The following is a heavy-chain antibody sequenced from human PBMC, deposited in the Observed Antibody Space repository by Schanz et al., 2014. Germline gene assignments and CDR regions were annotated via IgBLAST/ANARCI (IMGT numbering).Heavy chain of an antibody. V-gene: IGHV3-33*01. Sequence: QVQLVESGGGVVQPGRSLRLSCATSGLNFDYYGMNWVRQAPGKGLEWVANIGYDGSEKYYVDSVKGRFTISRDNSNNTVYLQMNALGAEDTAVYYCAREDCSATSCYLRYWGQGTLVTVSS. D-gene: IGHD2-15*01. CDR2: IGYDGSEK. J-gene: IGHJ4*02. CDR3: AREDCSATSCYLRY. CDR1: GLNFDYYG.